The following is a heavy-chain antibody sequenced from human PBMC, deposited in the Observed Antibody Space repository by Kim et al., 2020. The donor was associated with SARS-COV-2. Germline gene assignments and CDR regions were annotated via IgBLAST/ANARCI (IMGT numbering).Heavy chain of an antibody. J-gene: IGHJ4*02. Sequence: RFTISRANAKNSLYLQMNSLRAEDTAVYYCARGERVFYYDSSGYYRPFDYWGQGTLVTVSS. CDR3: ARGERVFYYDSSGYYRPFDY. V-gene: IGHV3-11*04. D-gene: IGHD3-22*01.